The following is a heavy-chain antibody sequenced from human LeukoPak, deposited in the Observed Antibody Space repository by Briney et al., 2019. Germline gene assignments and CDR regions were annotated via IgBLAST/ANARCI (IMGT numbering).Heavy chain of an antibody. CDR3: ARAPYGSGSYTLGGDYMDV. Sequence: ASVKVSCKASGYTFTGYYMHWVRQAPGQGLEWMGWINPNSGGTNYAQKFQGRVTMTRDTSISTAYMELSGLRSDDTAVYYCARAPYGSGSYTLGGDYMDVWGKGTTVTVSS. J-gene: IGHJ6*03. CDR1: GYTFTGYY. CDR2: INPNSGGT. V-gene: IGHV1-2*02. D-gene: IGHD3-10*01.